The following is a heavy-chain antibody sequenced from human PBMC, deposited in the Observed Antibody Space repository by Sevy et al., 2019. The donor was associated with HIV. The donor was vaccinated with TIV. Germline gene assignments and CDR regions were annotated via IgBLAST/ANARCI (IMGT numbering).Heavy chain of an antibody. V-gene: IGHV3-30-3*01. CDR3: ARDLAAAGTYGMDV. CDR2: ISYDGSNK. Sequence: GGSLRLSCAASGFTFSSYAMHWVRQAPGMGLEWVAVISYDGSNKYYADSVKGRFTISRDNSKNTLYLQMNSLRAEDTAVYYCARDLAAAGTYGMDVWGQATTVTVSS. J-gene: IGHJ6*02. D-gene: IGHD6-13*01. CDR1: GFTFSSYA.